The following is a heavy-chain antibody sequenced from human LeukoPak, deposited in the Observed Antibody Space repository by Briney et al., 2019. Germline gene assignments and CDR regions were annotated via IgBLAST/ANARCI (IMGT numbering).Heavy chain of an antibody. Sequence: SVKVSCKASGGTFSSYPISWVRQAPGQGLEWMGGIIPLFVTPKYAQNFQGRVTITADESTSTAYMELSSLRSDDTAVYYCARGYNPPYNSYYFMDVWGKGTTVTVSS. D-gene: IGHD5-18*01. V-gene: IGHV1-69*01. J-gene: IGHJ6*03. CDR1: GGTFSSYP. CDR2: IIPLFVTP. CDR3: ARGYNPPYNSYYFMDV.